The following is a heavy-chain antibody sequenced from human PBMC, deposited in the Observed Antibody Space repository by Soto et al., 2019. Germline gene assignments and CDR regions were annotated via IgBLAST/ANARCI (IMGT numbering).Heavy chain of an antibody. CDR1: GGSFSGYY. Sequence: SETLSLTCAVYGGSFSGYYWSWIRQPPGKGLEWIGEINHSGSTNYNPSLKSRVTISVDTSKNQFSLKLSSVTAADTAVYYCARGRVPAAPHLKTSYNWFDPWGQGTLVTVSS. D-gene: IGHD2-2*01. CDR3: ARGRVPAAPHLKTSYNWFDP. J-gene: IGHJ5*02. CDR2: INHSGST. V-gene: IGHV4-34*01.